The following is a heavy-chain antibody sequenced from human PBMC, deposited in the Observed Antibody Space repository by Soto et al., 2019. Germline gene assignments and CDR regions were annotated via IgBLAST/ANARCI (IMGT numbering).Heavy chain of an antibody. J-gene: IGHJ6*02. V-gene: IGHV4-31*03. D-gene: IGHD2-2*01. CDR3: ARGGVVVPAAMSPSYGMDV. Sequence: PSETLSLTCTVSGGSISSGGYYWSWIRQHPGKGLEWIGYIYYSGSTYYNPSLKSRVTISVDTSKSQFSLKLSSVTAADTAVYYCARGGVVVPAAMSPSYGMDVWGQGTTVTVSS. CDR1: GGSISSGGYY. CDR2: IYYSGST.